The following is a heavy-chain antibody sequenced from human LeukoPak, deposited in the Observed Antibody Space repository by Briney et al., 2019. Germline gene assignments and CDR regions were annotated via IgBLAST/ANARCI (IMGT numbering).Heavy chain of an antibody. Sequence: GGSLRLSCAVSGFTFSSYWMHWVRHAPGKGLVWVSHIKTDGSTTAYADSVKGRFTISRDNAKNTLYLQMNSLRAEDTGVYYCARGSXQLPRSTPDXXGQGTLVTVSS. CDR1: GFTFSSYW. J-gene: IGHJ4*02. V-gene: IGHV3-74*01. D-gene: IGHD2-2*01. CDR3: ARGSXQLPRSTPDX. CDR2: IKTDGSTT.